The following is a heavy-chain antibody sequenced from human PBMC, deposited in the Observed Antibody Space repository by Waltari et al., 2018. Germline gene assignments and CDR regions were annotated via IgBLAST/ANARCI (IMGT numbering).Heavy chain of an antibody. V-gene: IGHV4-30-2*01. CDR3: ARGQKDYYDSSGYYPAEYFQH. J-gene: IGHJ1*01. Sequence: QLQLQESGSGLVKPSQTLSLTCAVSGGSISSGGYSWSWIRQPPGKGLEWIGYIYHSGSTYYNPSLKSRVTISVDRSKNQFSLKLSSVTAADTAVYYCARGQKDYYDSSGYYPAEYFQHWGQGTLVTVSS. D-gene: IGHD3-22*01. CDR2: IYHSGST. CDR1: GGSISSGGYS.